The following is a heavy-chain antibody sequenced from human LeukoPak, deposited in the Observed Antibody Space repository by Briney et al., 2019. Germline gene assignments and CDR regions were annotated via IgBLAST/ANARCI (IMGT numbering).Heavy chain of an antibody. J-gene: IGHJ2*01. V-gene: IGHV3-53*01. CDR2: IYSGGNT. D-gene: IGHD7-27*01. CDR1: GFSVSNYY. Sequence: PGGSLRLSCAASGFSVSNYYMSWVRQAPGKGLEWVSVIYSGGNTYYTDSVKGRFTISRDNPKNTVFLQMGSLRAEDTAVFYCAREAGTGERWYFDLWGRGTLVTVSS. CDR3: AREAGTGERWYFDL.